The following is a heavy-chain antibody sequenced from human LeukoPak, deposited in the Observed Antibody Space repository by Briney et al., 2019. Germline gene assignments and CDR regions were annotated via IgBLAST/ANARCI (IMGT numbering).Heavy chain of an antibody. CDR2: ISASGGGT. D-gene: IGHD6-13*01. CDR3: AKLQRIAAAGEDWFDP. Sequence: GGSLRLSCAASGFTFSNYAMSWVRQAPGQGLEWVSGISASGGGTYYADSVKGRFTISGDNSKNTLYLQMNSLRAEDTAVYYCAKLQRIAAAGEDWFDPWGQGTLVTVSS. CDR1: GFTFSNYA. J-gene: IGHJ5*02. V-gene: IGHV3-23*01.